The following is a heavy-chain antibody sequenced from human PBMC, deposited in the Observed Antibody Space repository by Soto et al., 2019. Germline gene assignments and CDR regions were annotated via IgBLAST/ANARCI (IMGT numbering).Heavy chain of an antibody. J-gene: IGHJ5*02. CDR1: GFTFSSYG. CDR2: IWYDGSNK. D-gene: IGHD4-17*01. CDR3: ARGHDGHYWFDP. V-gene: IGHV3-33*01. Sequence: GGSLRLSCAASGFTFSSYGMHWVRQAPGKGLEWVAVIWYDGSNKYYADSVKGRFTIFRDNSKNTLYLQMNSLRSDDTAVYYCARGHDGHYWFDPWGQGTLVTVSS.